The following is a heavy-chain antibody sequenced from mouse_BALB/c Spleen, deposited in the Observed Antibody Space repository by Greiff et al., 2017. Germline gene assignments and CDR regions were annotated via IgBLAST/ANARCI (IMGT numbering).Heavy chain of an antibody. Sequence: VQLQQSGAELVRPGSSVKISCKASGFSFSSYWMNWVQQRPGQGLEWIGQIYPGDGDTNYNGKFKGKATLTADKSSSTAYMQLSSRTAEDSAVYFCARGEDYDCTWFAYWGQGTLVTVSA. D-gene: IGHD2-4*01. J-gene: IGHJ3*01. CDR3: ARGEDYDCTWFAY. CDR1: GFSFSSYW. CDR2: IYPGDGDT. V-gene: IGHV1-80*01.